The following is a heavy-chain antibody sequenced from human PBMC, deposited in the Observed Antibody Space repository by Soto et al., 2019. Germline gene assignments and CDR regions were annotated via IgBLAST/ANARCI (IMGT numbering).Heavy chain of an antibody. V-gene: IGHV1-69*13. CDR2: IIPIFGTA. Sequence: SVKVSCKASGGTFSSYAISWVRQAPGQGLEWMGGIIPIFGTANYAQKFQGRVTITADESTSTAYMELSSLRSEDTAVYYCARFPPPGISVAVPDPSSGMHVWGQGTSVIVS. CDR1: GGTFSSYA. D-gene: IGHD6-13*01. CDR3: ARFPPPGISVAVPDPSSGMHV. J-gene: IGHJ6*02.